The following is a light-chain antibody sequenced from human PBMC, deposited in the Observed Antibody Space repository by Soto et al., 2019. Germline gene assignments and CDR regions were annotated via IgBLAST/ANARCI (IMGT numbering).Light chain of an antibody. CDR1: SSDVGTYTY. CDR2: DVI. V-gene: IGLV2-11*01. CDR3: CSYAGSYTHV. J-gene: IGLJ1*01. Sequence: QSALTQPRSVAGSPGQSVTISCTCTSSDVGTYTYVSWYQQHPGKAPKLIIYDVIKRPSGVPDRFSGSKSGNTASLTISGLQAEDEADYYCCSYAGSYTHVFGTGTKVTVL.